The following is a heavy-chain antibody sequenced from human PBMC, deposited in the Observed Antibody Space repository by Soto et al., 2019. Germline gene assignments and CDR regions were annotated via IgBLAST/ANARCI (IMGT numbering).Heavy chain of an antibody. CDR1: GFTFSNYW. V-gene: IGHV3-74*03. CDR2: INSDGTTT. D-gene: IGHD1-26*01. Sequence: GESLRLSCAASGFTFSNYWIHWVRQVAGKGLVWVSRINSDGTTTTYADFVKGRFTISRDNAKNTLYLQMDTLGADDTAVYYCTRGGTTTTYWGLFNYWGQGALVTVSS. J-gene: IGHJ4*02. CDR3: TRGGTTTTYWGLFNY.